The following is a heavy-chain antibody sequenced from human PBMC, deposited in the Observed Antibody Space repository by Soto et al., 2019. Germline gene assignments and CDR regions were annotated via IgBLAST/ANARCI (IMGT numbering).Heavy chain of an antibody. CDR2: ISGSGGST. J-gene: IGHJ4*02. V-gene: IGHV3-23*01. CDR3: AKDRRQSSGWYGY. D-gene: IGHD6-19*01. Sequence: EVQLLESGGGLVQPGGSLRLSCAASGFTFSSYAMSWVRQAPGKGLEWVSAISGSGGSTYYADSVKGRFTISRDNSKDTLYLQMNSLRAEDTAVYYCAKDRRQSSGWYGYWGQGTLVTVSS. CDR1: GFTFSSYA.